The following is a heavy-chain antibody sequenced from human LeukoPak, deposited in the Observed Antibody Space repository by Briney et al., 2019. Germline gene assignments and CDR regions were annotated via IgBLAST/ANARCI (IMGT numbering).Heavy chain of an antibody. CDR1: GGSFSGYF. J-gene: IGHJ6*02. CDR3: ARVAYVMDV. CDR2: INHSRST. V-gene: IGHV4-34*01. D-gene: IGHD2-8*01. Sequence: PSETLSLTCAVYGGSFSGYFWSWIRQPPGEGLEWIGEINHSRSTNYNPSLKSRVTISIDASKNQFSLRLSSVTAADTAVYYCARVAYVMDVWGQGTTVVVSS.